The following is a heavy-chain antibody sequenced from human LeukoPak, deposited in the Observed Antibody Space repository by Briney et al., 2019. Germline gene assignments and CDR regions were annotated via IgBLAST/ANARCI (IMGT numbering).Heavy chain of an antibody. CDR3: AKASVSTAVLFDS. CDR1: GGSISSYF. Sequence: SETLSLTCTVSGGSISSYFWNWIRQPPGQRLQWIGYMSNTGTTKYNPALKSRVTISADTSKNQFSLILNSVTTADTAVYYCAKASVSTAVLFDSWGQGTLVAVSS. V-gene: IGHV4-59*01. CDR2: MSNTGTT. J-gene: IGHJ4*02. D-gene: IGHD5/OR15-5a*01.